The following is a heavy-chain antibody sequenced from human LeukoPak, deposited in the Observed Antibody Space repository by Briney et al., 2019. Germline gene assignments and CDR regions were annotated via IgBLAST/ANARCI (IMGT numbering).Heavy chain of an antibody. V-gene: IGHV3-7*01. CDR1: GFTFSSYW. J-gene: IGHJ4*02. Sequence: GGSLRLSCAASGFTFSSYWMSWVRQAPGKGLEWVANIRQDGSEKYYVDSVKGRFTISRDNAKNSLYLQMNSLRAEDTAVYYCARTRGTTVTAYYFDYWGQGTLVTVSS. CDR2: IRQDGSEK. CDR3: ARTRGTTVTAYYFDY. D-gene: IGHD4-17*01.